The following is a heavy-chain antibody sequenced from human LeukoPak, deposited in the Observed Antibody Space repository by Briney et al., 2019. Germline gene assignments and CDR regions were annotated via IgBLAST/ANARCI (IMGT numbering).Heavy chain of an antibody. D-gene: IGHD3-3*01. CDR1: GFTFSDYY. J-gene: IGHJ4*02. CDR2: ISSSSSYI. Sequence: PGGSLRLSCAASGFTFSDYYMSWIRQAPGKGLEWVSSISSSSSYIYYADSVKGRFTISRDNAKNSLYLQMNSLRAEDTAVYYCARDLSGYYYFSVAYFDYWGQGTLVTVSS. V-gene: IGHV3-11*06. CDR3: ARDLSGYYYFSVAYFDY.